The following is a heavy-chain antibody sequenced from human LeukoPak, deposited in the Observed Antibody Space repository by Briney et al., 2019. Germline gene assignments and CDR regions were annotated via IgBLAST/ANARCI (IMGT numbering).Heavy chain of an antibody. CDR2: IYPGDSNT. CDR1: GYSFPSYW. D-gene: IGHD3-22*01. J-gene: IGHJ4*02. V-gene: IGHV5-51*01. CDR3: ARHGSSGYSRIDY. Sequence: GESLKISCKGSGYSFPSYWIGWVRQMPGKGLEWMGIIYPGDSNTRYSPSFQGQVTISADKSISTAYLQWSSLKASDTAMYYCARHGSSGYSRIDYWGQGTLVTVSS.